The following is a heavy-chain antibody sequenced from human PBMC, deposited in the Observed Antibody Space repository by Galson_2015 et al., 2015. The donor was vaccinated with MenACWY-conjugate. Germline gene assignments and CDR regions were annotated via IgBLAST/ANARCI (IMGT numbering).Heavy chain of an antibody. CDR3: ARSEVAATPGYIYYYYGMDV. J-gene: IGHJ6*02. V-gene: IGHV1-69*13. Sequence: SVKVSCKASGGTFSSYAISWVRQAPGQGLEWMGGIIPIFGTANYAQKFQGRVTITADESSSTAYMELSSLRSEDTAVFYCARSEVAATPGYIYYYYGMDVWGQGTTVTVSS. CDR2: IIPIFGTA. D-gene: IGHD2-15*01. CDR1: GGTFSSYA.